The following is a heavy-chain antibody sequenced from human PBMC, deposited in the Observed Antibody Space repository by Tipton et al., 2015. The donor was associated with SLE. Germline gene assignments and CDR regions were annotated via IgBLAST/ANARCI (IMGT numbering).Heavy chain of an antibody. CDR2: IYSSGVT. CDR3: ARRRGSSWYEDYFDY. CDR1: GGSISSHY. V-gene: IGHV4-4*07. Sequence: TLSLTCTVSGGSISSHYWSWIRQPPGKGLEWIGRIYSSGVTHYTSSLKSRVTMSVDTSQNHFSLTLSSVTAADTAVYFCARRRGSSWYEDYFDYWGQGTLVTVSS. D-gene: IGHD6-13*01. J-gene: IGHJ4*02.